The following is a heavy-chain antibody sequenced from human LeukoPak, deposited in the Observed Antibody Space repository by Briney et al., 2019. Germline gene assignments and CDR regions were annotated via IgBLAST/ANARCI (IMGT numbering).Heavy chain of an antibody. CDR2: IYYSGST. J-gene: IGHJ4*02. CDR1: GGSISSGGYY. CDR3: ARTYRPYYYDSSGYYCYFDY. V-gene: IGHV4-31*03. Sequence: SQTLSLTCTISGGSISSGGYYWSWIRQHPGKGLEWIGYIYYSGSTYYNPSLKSRVTISVDTSKNQLSLKLSSVTAADTAVYYCARTYRPYYYDSSGYYCYFDYWGQGTLVTVSS. D-gene: IGHD3-22*01.